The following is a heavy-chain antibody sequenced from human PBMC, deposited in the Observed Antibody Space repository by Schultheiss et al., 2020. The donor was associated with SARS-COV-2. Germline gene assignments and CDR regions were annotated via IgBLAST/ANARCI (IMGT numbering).Heavy chain of an antibody. V-gene: IGHV4-39*07. CDR1: GGSISSSSYY. CDR3: AREGSSPSWYYGMDV. Sequence: SETLSLTCTVSGGSISSSSYYWGWIRQPPGKGLEWIGHVSYSGTTNYNPSLKSRVTISVDTSKNQFSLKLSSVTAADTAVYYCAREGSSPSWYYGMDVWGQGTTVTVSS. J-gene: IGHJ6*02. D-gene: IGHD6-13*01. CDR2: VSYSGTT.